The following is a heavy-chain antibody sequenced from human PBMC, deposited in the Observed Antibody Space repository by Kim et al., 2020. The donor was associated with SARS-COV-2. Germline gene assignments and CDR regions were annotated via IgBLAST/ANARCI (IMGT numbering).Heavy chain of an antibody. Sequence: YDAEAVKGRLTHSRDNTKNRAYLQMNSLRAKDTAVYYWAKDPKGRNGFDYWGQGNLVTVSS. D-gene: IGHD1-1*01. V-gene: IGHV3-23*01. J-gene: IGHJ4*02. CDR3: AKDPKGRNGFDY.